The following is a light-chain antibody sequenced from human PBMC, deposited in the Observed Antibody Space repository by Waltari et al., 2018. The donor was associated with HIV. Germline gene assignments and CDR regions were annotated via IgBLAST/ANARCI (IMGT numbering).Light chain of an antibody. CDR3: RQATHFPRT. CDR2: KVA. V-gene: IGKV2-24*01. Sequence: VLTQPALASPVTVGQPASFSFRSIQSLVPGGRDTFLTWLHQRPGQPPRLLLYKVAKRCSGVPDRISGDGAGTNFTLKISRVQPDDAGVYYCRQATHFPRTFGQGTKLEIK. J-gene: IGKJ2*01. CDR1: QSLVPGGRDTF.